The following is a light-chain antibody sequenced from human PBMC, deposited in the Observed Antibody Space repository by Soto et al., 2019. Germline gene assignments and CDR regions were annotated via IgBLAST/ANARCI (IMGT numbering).Light chain of an antibody. CDR3: QQCAGSPET. Sequence: EIVLTQSPGTLSLSPGVRATLSCRASQRISSSDLAWYQQKPGQAPRLLIYGASNRATGIPDRFSGSGSGTDFTLTISRREPEDFAVYYCQQCAGSPETFGQGTKVEIK. CDR1: QRISSSD. V-gene: IGKV3-20*01. CDR2: GAS. J-gene: IGKJ1*01.